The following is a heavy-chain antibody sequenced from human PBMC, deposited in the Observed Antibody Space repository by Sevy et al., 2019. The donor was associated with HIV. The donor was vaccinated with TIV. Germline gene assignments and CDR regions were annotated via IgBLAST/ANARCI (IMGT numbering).Heavy chain of an antibody. J-gene: IGHJ6*02. CDR1: GGSFSGYY. D-gene: IGHD2-15*01. V-gene: IGHV4-34*01. Sequence: SETLSLTCAVYGGSFSGYYWSWIRQPPGKGLEWIGEINHSGSTNYNPSLKSRVTISVDTSKNQFSLKLSSVTAADTAVYYCARRGIDSGGQHLIYGMDVWGQGTTVTVSS. CDR3: ARRGIDSGGQHLIYGMDV. CDR2: INHSGST.